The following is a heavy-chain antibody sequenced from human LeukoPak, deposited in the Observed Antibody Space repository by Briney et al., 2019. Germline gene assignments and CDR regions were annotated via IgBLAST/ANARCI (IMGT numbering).Heavy chain of an antibody. V-gene: IGHV4-59*11. Sequence: SETLSLTCTVSGGSISSHYWSWIRQPPGKGLEWIGYIYYSGSTNYNPSLKGRVTISVDTSKNQFSLKLSSVTAADTAVYYCARGLYDSSGTFDYWGQGTLDTVSS. CDR1: GGSISSHY. J-gene: IGHJ4*02. D-gene: IGHD3-22*01. CDR2: IYYSGST. CDR3: ARGLYDSSGTFDY.